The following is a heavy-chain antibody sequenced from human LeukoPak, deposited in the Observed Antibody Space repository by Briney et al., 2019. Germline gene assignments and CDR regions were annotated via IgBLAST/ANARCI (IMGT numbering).Heavy chain of an antibody. Sequence: SQTLSLTCTVSGASMSSDYWSWIRQPPGKGLEFMGYVYYTGSTNYTPSLESRVTISLDTSKNEFSLTTSSVTAADTAVYYCARVPVYYGMDVWGQGTTVTVSS. J-gene: IGHJ6*02. CDR3: ARVPVYYGMDV. CDR2: VYYTGST. CDR1: GASMSSDY. V-gene: IGHV4-59*01.